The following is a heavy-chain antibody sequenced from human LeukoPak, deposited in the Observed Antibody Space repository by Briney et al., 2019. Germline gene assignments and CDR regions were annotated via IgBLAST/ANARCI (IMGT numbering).Heavy chain of an antibody. J-gene: IGHJ4*02. V-gene: IGHV1-69*06. Sequence: SVKVSCKASGGTFSSYAISWVRQAPGQGLEWMGGIIPIFGTANYAQKFQGRVTITADKSTSTAYMELSSLRSEDTAVYYCANGGRYSSSWYCLDYWGQGTLVTVSS. CDR1: GGTFSSYA. CDR2: IIPIFGTA. CDR3: ANGGRYSSSWYCLDY. D-gene: IGHD6-13*01.